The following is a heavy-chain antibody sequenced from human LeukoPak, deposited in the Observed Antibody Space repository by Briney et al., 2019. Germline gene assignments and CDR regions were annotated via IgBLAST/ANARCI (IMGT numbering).Heavy chain of an antibody. CDR3: AKQGRSYWGNDAFDI. CDR1: GFTFSSYA. CDR2: ISGSGGST. J-gene: IGHJ3*02. D-gene: IGHD1-26*01. Sequence: GGSLRLSCAASGFTFSSYAMSWVRQAPGKGLEWVSAISGSGGSTYYADSVKGRFTISRDNSRNTLYLQMNSLRAEDTAVYYCAKQGRSYWGNDAFDIWGQGTMVTVSS. V-gene: IGHV3-23*01.